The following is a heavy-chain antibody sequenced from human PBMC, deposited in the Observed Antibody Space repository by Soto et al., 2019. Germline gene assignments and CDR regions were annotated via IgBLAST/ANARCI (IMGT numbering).Heavy chain of an antibody. CDR2: IYPHDSDT. J-gene: IGHJ4*02. CDR1: GYNFATYW. Sequence: GESLKISCKGSGYNFATYWIGWVRQMPGKGLEWMGIIYPHDSDTRYSPSFQGQVTISADKSISTAYLQWSSLKASDTAIYYCARRLDNTLDFWGQGTLVTVPQ. V-gene: IGHV5-51*01. CDR3: ARRLDNTLDF. D-gene: IGHD1-20*01.